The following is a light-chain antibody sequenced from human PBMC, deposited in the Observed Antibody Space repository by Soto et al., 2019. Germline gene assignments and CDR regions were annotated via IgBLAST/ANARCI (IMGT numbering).Light chain of an antibody. CDR3: RSYTSSSTLV. J-gene: IGLJ1*01. V-gene: IGLV2-14*01. CDR1: SSDVGGSNY. Sequence: QSLPTQPASVSGSRGQSIPISCTGTSSDVGGSNYVSWYQQHPGKAPKLMIYEVSNRPSGVSNRFSGSKSGNTASLTISGLQAEDEADYYCRSYTSSSTLVFGTGTKVTVL. CDR2: EVS.